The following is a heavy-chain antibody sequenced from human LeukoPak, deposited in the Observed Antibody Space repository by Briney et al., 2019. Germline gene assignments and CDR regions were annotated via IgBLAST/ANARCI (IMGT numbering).Heavy chain of an antibody. V-gene: IGHV4-38-2*02. Sequence: SETLSLTCAVSGYSISSGYYWGWIRPPPGKGLEWIGSIYHSGNTNYNPSLKSRVTMSVDTSKNQFSLKLSSVTAADTAVYYCARETRITIFGVVLYYFDYWGQGTLVTVSS. D-gene: IGHD3-3*01. CDR1: GYSISSGYY. CDR3: ARETRITIFGVVLYYFDY. CDR2: IYHSGNT. J-gene: IGHJ4*02.